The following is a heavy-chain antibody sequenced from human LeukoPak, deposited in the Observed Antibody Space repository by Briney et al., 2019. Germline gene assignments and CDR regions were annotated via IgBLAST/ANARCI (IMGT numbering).Heavy chain of an antibody. CDR1: GGTFSSYA. CDR3: ARDEAVAGYFDL. J-gene: IGHJ2*01. CDR2: IIPIFGTA. V-gene: IGHV1-69*05. Sequence: SVKVSCKASGGTFSSYAISWVRQAPGQGLEWMGGIIPIFGTANYAQKFQGRVTITTDGSTSTAYMELSSLRSEDTAVYYCARDEAVAGYFDLWGRGTLVTVSS. D-gene: IGHD6-19*01.